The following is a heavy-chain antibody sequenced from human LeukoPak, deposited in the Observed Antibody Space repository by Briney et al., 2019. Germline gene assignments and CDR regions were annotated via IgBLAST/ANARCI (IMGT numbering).Heavy chain of an antibody. J-gene: IGHJ4*02. CDR3: ARARDCSSTSCYGVGDF. Sequence: GGSLRLSCAASGFTFTSYWMSWVRQAPGKGLEWVSAISTTSDYKHYADSVKGRFTISRDNAKNSLYLQMNSLRAEDTAVYYCARARDCSSTSCYGVGDFWGQGTLVTVSS. V-gene: IGHV3-21*01. CDR1: GFTFTSYW. CDR2: ISTTSDYK. D-gene: IGHD2-2*01.